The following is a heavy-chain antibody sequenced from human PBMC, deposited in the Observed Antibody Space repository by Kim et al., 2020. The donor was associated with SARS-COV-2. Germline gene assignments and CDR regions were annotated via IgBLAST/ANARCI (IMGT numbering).Heavy chain of an antibody. V-gene: IGHV4-31*03. Sequence: SETLSLTCTVSGGSISSGGYYWSWIRQHPGKGLEWIGYIYYSGSTYYNPSLKSRVTISVDTSKNQFSLKLSSVTAADTAVYYCARDKRGVVTAILDYWGQGTLVTVSS. D-gene: IGHD2-21*02. CDR2: IYYSGST. J-gene: IGHJ4*02. CDR1: GGSISSGGYY. CDR3: ARDKRGVVTAILDY.